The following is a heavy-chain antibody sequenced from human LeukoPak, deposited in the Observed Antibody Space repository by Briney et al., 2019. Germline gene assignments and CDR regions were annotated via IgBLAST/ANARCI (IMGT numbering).Heavy chain of an antibody. D-gene: IGHD6-19*01. CDR3: AGKPRTQYSSGWYTGYYYYMDV. CDR1: GGSFSGYY. Sequence: KPSETLSLTCAVYGGSFSGYYWSWIRQPPGRGLEWIGEINHSGSTNYNPSLKSRVTISVDTSKNQFSLKLSSVTAADTAVYYCAGKPRTQYSSGWYTGYYYYMDVWGKGTTVTVSS. CDR2: INHSGST. V-gene: IGHV4-34*01. J-gene: IGHJ6*03.